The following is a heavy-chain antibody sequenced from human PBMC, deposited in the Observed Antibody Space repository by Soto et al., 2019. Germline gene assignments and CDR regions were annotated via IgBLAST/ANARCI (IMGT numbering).Heavy chain of an antibody. D-gene: IGHD6-6*01. V-gene: IGHV5-51*01. CDR2: IYPGDSDT. CDR1: GYSFTSYW. J-gene: IGHJ3*02. CDR3: ARNRSADKSLAVPYDAFDI. Sequence: GESLKISCKGSGYSFTSYWIGWVRQMPGKGLEWMGIIYPGDSDTRYSPSFQGQVTISADKSISTAYLQWSSLKASDTAMYYCARNRSADKSLAVPYDAFDIWGQGTMVTVSS.